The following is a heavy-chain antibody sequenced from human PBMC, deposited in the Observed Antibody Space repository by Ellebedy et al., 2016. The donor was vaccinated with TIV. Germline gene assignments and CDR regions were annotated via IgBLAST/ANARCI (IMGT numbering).Heavy chain of an antibody. D-gene: IGHD2-2*01. CDR1: GLTFTDYW. Sequence: PGGSLRLSCAASGLTFTDYWMNWFRQAPGKGLEWVANIKQDGSEQKYVDSVKGRFTIPRDNANNSLYPQMHSLRAEDTALYFCARSVVAEVFAWNWFDPWGQGTLVTVSS. CDR2: IKQDGSEQ. J-gene: IGHJ5*02. V-gene: IGHV3-7*03. CDR3: ARSVVAEVFAWNWFDP.